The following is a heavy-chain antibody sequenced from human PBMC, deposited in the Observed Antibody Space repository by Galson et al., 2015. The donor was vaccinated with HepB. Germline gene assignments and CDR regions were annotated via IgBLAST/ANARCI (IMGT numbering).Heavy chain of an antibody. V-gene: IGHV1-46*01. CDR1: GYTFTSYY. J-gene: IGHJ5*02. D-gene: IGHD2-2*01. CDR2: INPSGGST. Sequence: SVKVSCKASGYTFTSYYMHWVRQAPGQGLEWMGIINPSGGSTSYAQKFQGRVTMTRDTSTSTVYMELSSLRSEDTAVYYCARELPGGIRPDIVVVPAARSRGFDPWGQGTLVTVSS. CDR3: ARELPGGIRPDIVVVPAARSRGFDP.